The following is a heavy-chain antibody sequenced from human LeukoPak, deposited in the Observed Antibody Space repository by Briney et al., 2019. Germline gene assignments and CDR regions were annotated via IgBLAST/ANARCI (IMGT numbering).Heavy chain of an antibody. V-gene: IGHV3-48*01. CDR3: ARLYYYDSSVGAFDI. D-gene: IGHD3-22*01. Sequence: PGGSLRLSCAASGFTFSSYSMNWVRQAPGKGLEWGSYISSSSSTIYYADSVKGRFTISRDNAKNSLYLQMNSLRAEDTAVYYCARLYYYDSSVGAFDIWGRGTMVTVSS. CDR2: ISSSSSTI. CDR1: GFTFSSYS. J-gene: IGHJ3*02.